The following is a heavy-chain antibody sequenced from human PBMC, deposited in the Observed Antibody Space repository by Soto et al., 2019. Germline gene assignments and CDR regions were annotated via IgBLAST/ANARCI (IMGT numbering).Heavy chain of an antibody. CDR3: ARGGIVVVVAANSYYYGMDV. J-gene: IGHJ6*02. CDR2: INHSGST. Sequence: PSETLSLTCAVYGGSFSGYYWSWIRQPPGKGLEWIGEINHSGSTNYNPSLKSRVTISVDTSKNQFSLKLSSVTAADTAVYYCARGGIVVVVAANSYYYGMDVWGQGTTVTVSS. V-gene: IGHV4-34*01. D-gene: IGHD2-15*01. CDR1: GGSFSGYY.